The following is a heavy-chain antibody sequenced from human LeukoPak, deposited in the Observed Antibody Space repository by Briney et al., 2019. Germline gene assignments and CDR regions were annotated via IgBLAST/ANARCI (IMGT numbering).Heavy chain of an antibody. V-gene: IGHV3-48*02. D-gene: IGHD2-2*01. CDR1: GFTFSSYS. Sequence: GGSLRLSCAASGFTFSSYSMNWVRQAPGKGLEWVSYISSSSSTIYYADSVKGRFTISRDNAKNSLYLQMNSLRDEDTAVYYCARALKWDIVVVPAAFYDYWGQGTLVTVSS. J-gene: IGHJ4*02. CDR2: ISSSSSTI. CDR3: ARALKWDIVVVPAAFYDY.